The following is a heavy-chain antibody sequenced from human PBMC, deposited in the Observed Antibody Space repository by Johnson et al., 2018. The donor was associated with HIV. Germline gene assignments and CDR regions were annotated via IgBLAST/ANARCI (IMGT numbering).Heavy chain of an antibody. CDR3: AKEQPARAFDI. Sequence: QVQLVESGGGVVQPGGSLRLSCAASGFTFSSYGMHWVRQAPGKGLEWVAFIRYDGSNKYYADSVKGRFTISRDNSKNTLYLQMNSLRAEDTAVYYCAKEQPARAFDIWGQGKMVNVSS. J-gene: IGHJ3*02. D-gene: IGHD5-18*01. CDR2: IRYDGSNK. V-gene: IGHV3-30*02. CDR1: GFTFSSYG.